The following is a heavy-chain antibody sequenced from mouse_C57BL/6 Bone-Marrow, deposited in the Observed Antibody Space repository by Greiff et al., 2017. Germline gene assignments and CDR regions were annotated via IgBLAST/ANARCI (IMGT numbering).Heavy chain of an antibody. Sequence: VQLQQSGAELARPGASVKLSCKASGYTFTSYGISWVKQRTGQGLEWIGEIYPRSGNPYYNEKFKGKATLTADKSSSTAYMELRSLTSEDSAVXFCATYGYHWYFDVGGTGTTVTVSS. CDR1: GYTFTSYG. V-gene: IGHV1-81*01. CDR2: IYPRSGNP. D-gene: IGHD2-2*01. J-gene: IGHJ1*03. CDR3: ATYGYHWYFDV.